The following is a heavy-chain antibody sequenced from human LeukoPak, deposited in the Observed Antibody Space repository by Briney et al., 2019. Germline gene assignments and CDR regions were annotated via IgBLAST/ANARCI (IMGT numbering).Heavy chain of an antibody. V-gene: IGHV1-46*01. CDR3: AREGLERRRGVMGYYMDV. D-gene: IGHD1-1*01. CDR2: INPSGGST. CDR1: GYTFTSYY. Sequence: ASVKVSCKASGYTFTSYYMHWVRQAPGQGLEWMGIINPSGGSTSYAQKFQGRVTMTRDTSTSTVYMELSSLRSEDTAVYYCAREGLERRRGVMGYYMDVWGKGTTVTVSS. J-gene: IGHJ6*03.